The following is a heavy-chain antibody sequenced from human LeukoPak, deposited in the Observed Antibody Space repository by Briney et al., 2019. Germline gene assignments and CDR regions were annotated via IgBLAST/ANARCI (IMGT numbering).Heavy chain of an antibody. CDR3: ARAEGCGGDCYPLYYYYYGMDV. D-gene: IGHD2-21*02. CDR1: GYTFTSYA. J-gene: IGHJ6*02. CDR2: INAGNGNT. V-gene: IGHV1-3*01. Sequence: ASVKVSCKASGYTFTSYAVHWVRQAPGQRLEWMGWINAGNGNTKYSQKFQGRVTITRDTSASTAYMELSSLRSEDTAVYYCARAEGCGGDCYPLYYYYYGMDVWGQGTTVTVSS.